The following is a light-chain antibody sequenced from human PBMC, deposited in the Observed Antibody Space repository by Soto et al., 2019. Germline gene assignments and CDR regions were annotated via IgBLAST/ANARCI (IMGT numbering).Light chain of an antibody. CDR3: QTWDTGIQV. Sequence: QPVLTQSPSASASLGASVKLTCTLSSRHSSYAIAWHQQQPEKGPRYLMKLNSDGSHSKGDGIPDRFSGSTSGAERYLTISSLQSEDEADYYCQTWDTGIQVFGGGTQLTVL. CDR2: LNSDGSH. CDR1: SRHSSYA. V-gene: IGLV4-69*01. J-gene: IGLJ2*01.